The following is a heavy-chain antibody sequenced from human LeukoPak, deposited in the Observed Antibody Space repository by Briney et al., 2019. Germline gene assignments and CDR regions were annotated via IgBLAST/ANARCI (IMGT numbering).Heavy chain of an antibody. CDR1: GGXVSSTNC. D-gene: IGHD6-25*01. Sequence: SETLSLTCVVSGGXVSSTNCWTWIRQPPGKGVEWIGEVHLDGRTNFNPSLKSRLTMSVDLSENHVSLKLTSVTAADTAVYYCAREGGFYRPLDYSGQGTLVTVSS. CDR3: AREGGFYRPLDY. J-gene: IGHJ4*02. V-gene: IGHV4-4*02. CDR2: VHLDGRT.